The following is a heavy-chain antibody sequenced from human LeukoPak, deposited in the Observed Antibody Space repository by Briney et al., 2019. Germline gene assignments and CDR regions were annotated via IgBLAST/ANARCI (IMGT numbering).Heavy chain of an antibody. D-gene: IGHD3-16*01. V-gene: IGHV4-59*01. CDR3: ARVWGDAFDI. J-gene: IGHJ3*02. CDR1: GGSISSYY. Sequence: SETLSLTCTVSGGSISSYYWSWIRQPPGKGQEWIGYIYYSGSTNYNPSLKSRVTISVDTSKNQFSLKLSSVTAADTAVYYCARVWGDAFDIWGQGTMVTVSS. CDR2: IYYSGST.